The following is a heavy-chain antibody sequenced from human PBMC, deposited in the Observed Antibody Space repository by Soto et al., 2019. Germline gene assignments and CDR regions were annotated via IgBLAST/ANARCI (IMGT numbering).Heavy chain of an antibody. Sequence: PGGSLRLSCAASGFTFSSYGMHWVRQAPGKGLEWVAVIWYDGSNKYYADSVKGRFTISRDNSKNTLYLQMNSLRAEDTAVYYCARDTISVTKLKFYYYYGMDVWGQGTTVTVS. CDR2: IWYDGSNK. V-gene: IGHV3-33*01. D-gene: IGHD4-17*01. CDR1: GFTFSSYG. J-gene: IGHJ6*02. CDR3: ARDTISVTKLKFYYYYGMDV.